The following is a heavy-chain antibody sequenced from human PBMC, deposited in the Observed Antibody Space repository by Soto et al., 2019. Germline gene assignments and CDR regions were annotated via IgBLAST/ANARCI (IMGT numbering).Heavy chain of an antibody. D-gene: IGHD3-9*01. CDR3: ARGGKGYDILTVFSLHY. V-gene: IGHV4-30-4*01. J-gene: IGHJ4*02. Sequence: TLSLTCTVSGGSISSGDYYWSWIRQPPGKGLEWIGYSYYSGYTYYNPSLKSRVTISVDTSKNQFSLKLSSVTAADTAVYYCARGGKGYDILTVFSLHYGGQGTQVTVPS. CDR1: GGSISSGDYY. CDR2: SYYSGYT.